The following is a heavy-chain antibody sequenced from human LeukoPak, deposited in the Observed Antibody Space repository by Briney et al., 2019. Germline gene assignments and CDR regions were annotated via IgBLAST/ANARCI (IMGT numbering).Heavy chain of an antibody. CDR3: ARTPYGSGIYYFDY. J-gene: IGHJ4*02. CDR2: ISAYNGNT. D-gene: IGHD3-10*01. Sequence: GASVKVSCKASGYTFTSYGISWVRQAPGQGLEWMGWISAYNGNTNYAQKLQGRVTMTTDTSTSTAYMELRSLRSDDTAVYYCARTPYGSGIYYFDYWGQGTLDTVSS. CDR1: GYTFTSYG. V-gene: IGHV1-18*04.